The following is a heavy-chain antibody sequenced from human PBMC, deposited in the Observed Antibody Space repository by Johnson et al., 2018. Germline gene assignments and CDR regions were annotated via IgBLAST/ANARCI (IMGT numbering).Heavy chain of an antibody. CDR2: IYTSGST. CDR3: ARGRLSSYYYYYYMDV. V-gene: IGHV4-61*02. J-gene: IGHJ6*03. Sequence: QVQLQESGPGLVKPSQPLSLTCTVSGGSISSGSYYWSWIRQPAGKGLEWIGRIYTSGSTNYNPSLKSRATISVDTSKNQFSLKLSSVTAADTAVYYCARGRLSSYYYYYYMDVWGKGTTVTVSS. D-gene: IGHD3-16*02. CDR1: GGSISSGSYY.